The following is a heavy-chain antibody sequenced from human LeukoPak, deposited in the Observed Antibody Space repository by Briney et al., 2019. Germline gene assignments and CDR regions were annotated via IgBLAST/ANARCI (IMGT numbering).Heavy chain of an antibody. D-gene: IGHD6-13*01. CDR2: ISGSSSIV. CDR1: GFTFSSFS. Sequence: GGSLRLSCAASGFTFSSFSMNWVRQAPGKGLEWLSYISGSSSIVYYGDSVKGRFTISRDNAKNSLYLQMNSLRDEDTAVYYCARDPSVAATGWGRWFDHWGLGTLVTVSS. V-gene: IGHV3-48*02. CDR3: ARDPSVAATGWGRWFDH. J-gene: IGHJ5*02.